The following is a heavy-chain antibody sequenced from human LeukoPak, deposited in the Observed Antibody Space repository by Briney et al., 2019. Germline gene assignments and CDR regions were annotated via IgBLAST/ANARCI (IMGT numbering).Heavy chain of an antibody. D-gene: IGHD3-22*01. CDR1: GFTFSSYR. CDR3: ARDGYDSSGYGHDY. J-gene: IGHJ4*02. Sequence: PGGSLRLSCAASGFTFSSYRMTWVRQAPGKGREWVSSISSSSSYIYYADSVKGRFTISRDNAKNSLYLQMNSLRAEDTAVYYCARDGYDSSGYGHDYWGQGTLVTVSS. V-gene: IGHV3-21*01. CDR2: ISSSSSYI.